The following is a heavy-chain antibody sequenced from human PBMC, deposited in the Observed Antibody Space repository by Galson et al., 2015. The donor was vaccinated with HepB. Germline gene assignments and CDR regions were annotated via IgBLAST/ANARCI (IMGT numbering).Heavy chain of an antibody. CDR3: AGDSDSSGYYYPSESGPIDY. V-gene: IGHV1-46*04. CDR1: GYTFTSYY. Sequence: SCKASGYTFTSYYMHWVRQAPGQGLEWMGIINPSGGSTSYAQKLQGRVTMTRDTSTSTVYMELSSLRSEDTAVYYCAGDSDSSGYYYPSESGPIDYWGQGTLVTVSS. CDR2: INPSGGST. J-gene: IGHJ4*02. D-gene: IGHD3-22*01.